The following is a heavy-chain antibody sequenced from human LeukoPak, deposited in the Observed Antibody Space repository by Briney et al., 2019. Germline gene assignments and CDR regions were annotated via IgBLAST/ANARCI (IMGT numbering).Heavy chain of an antibody. CDR1: GYIFTNYW. CDR2: IYPGDSDT. J-gene: IGHJ4*02. Sequence: GESLKISCKGSGYIFTNYWIGWVRQMPGKGLEWMGIIYPGDSDTRYSPSFQGQVTISADKSIGTAYLQWSSLKASDTAMYYCARHHFGYSGYDPFDYWGQGTLVTVSS. CDR3: ARHHFGYSGYDPFDY. V-gene: IGHV5-51*01. D-gene: IGHD5-12*01.